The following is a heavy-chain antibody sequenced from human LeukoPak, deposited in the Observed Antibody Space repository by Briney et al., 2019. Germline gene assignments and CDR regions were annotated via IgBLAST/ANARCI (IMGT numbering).Heavy chain of an antibody. V-gene: IGHV1-18*01. J-gene: IGHJ4*02. CDR1: GGTFSSYA. D-gene: IGHD1-1*01. Sequence: ASVKVSCKASGGTFSSYAISWVRQAPGQGLEWMGWVSAYNGNTNYAQKLQGRVTMTTDTSTSTAYMELRSLRSDDTAVYYCARDLRYDFGPTDIDYWGQGTLVTVSS. CDR3: ARDLRYDFGPTDIDY. CDR2: VSAYNGNT.